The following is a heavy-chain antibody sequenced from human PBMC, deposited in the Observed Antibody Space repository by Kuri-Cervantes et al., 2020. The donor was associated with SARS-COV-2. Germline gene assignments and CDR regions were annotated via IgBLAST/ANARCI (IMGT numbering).Heavy chain of an antibody. CDR3: ARGADSSSSHYYYYYMDV. CDR1: GYTFSDHY. V-gene: IGHV1-18*01. D-gene: IGHD6-6*01. J-gene: IGHJ6*03. Sequence: ASVKVSCKASGYTFSDHYMYWVRQAPGQGLEWMGWISAYNGNTNYAQKLQGRVTMTTDTSTSTAYMELRSPRSDDTAVYYCARGADSSSSHYYYYYMDVWGKGTTVTVSS. CDR2: ISAYNGNT.